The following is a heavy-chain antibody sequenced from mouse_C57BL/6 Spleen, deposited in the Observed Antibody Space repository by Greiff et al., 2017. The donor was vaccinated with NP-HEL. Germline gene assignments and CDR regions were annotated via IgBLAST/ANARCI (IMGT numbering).Heavy chain of an antibody. J-gene: IGHJ1*03. Sequence: VQLQQSGAELVKPGASVKLSCTASGFNIKDYYMHWVKQRTEQGLEWIGRIDPEDGETKYAPKFQGKATITADTSSNTAYLQLSSLTSEDTAVYYCASIYGSSYVWYFDVWGTGTTVTVSS. CDR2: IDPEDGET. CDR3: ASIYGSSYVWYFDV. V-gene: IGHV14-2*01. D-gene: IGHD1-1*01. CDR1: GFNIKDYY.